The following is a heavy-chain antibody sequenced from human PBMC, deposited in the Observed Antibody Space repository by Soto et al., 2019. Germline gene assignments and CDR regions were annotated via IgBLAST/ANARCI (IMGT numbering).Heavy chain of an antibody. CDR3: ARDREQQLVRPLLFDY. Sequence: QVQLVQSGAEVKKPGASVKVSCKASGYTFTSYGISWVRQAPGQGLEWMGWISDYNGNTNYAQKLQGRVTMTTDTATSTAYMELRSLRSDDTAVYYCARDREQQLVRPLLFDYWGQGTLVTVSS. CDR2: ISDYNGNT. CDR1: GYTFTSYG. D-gene: IGHD6-13*01. V-gene: IGHV1-18*01. J-gene: IGHJ4*02.